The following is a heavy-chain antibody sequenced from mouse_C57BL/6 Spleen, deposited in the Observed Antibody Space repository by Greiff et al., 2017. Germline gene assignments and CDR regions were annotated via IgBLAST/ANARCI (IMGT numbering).Heavy chain of an antibody. CDR1: GYTFTSYW. CDR3: AREGDYYGRRFAY. D-gene: IGHD1-1*01. Sequence: QVQLQQPGAELVRPGTSVKLSCKASGYTFTSYWMHWVKQRPGQGLEWIGVIDPSDSYTNYNQKFKGKATLTVDKSSSTAYMQLSSLTSEDSAVYYCAREGDYYGRRFAYWGQGTLVTVSA. CDR2: IDPSDSYT. J-gene: IGHJ3*01. V-gene: IGHV1-59*01.